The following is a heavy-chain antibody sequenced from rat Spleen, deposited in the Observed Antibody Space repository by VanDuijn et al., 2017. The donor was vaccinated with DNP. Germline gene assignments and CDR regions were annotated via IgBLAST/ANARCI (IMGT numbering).Heavy chain of an antibody. CDR3: SVNIISDIPHY. J-gene: IGHJ2*01. V-gene: IGHV2-15*01. CDR2: IRSGGSS. D-gene: IGHD1-5*01. Sequence: QVQLKESGPGLVQPSQTLSLTCTVSGFSLINYDVTWVRQPPGKGLEWIGTIRSGGSSDYHSTLKSRLSIIRDTSKSQVLLKMNSLQTEDTAMYFCSVNIISDIPHYWGQGVMVTVSS. CDR1: GFSLINYD.